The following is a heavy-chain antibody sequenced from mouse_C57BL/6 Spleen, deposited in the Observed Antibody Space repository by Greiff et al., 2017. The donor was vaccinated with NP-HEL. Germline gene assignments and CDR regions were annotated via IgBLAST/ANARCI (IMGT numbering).Heavy chain of an antibody. CDR1: GYTFTSYW. Sequence: QVQLQQPGAELVKPGASVKMSCKASGYTFTSYWITWVKQRPGQGREWIGDIYPGSGSTNYNEKFKSKATLTVDTSSSTAYMQLSSLTSEDSAVYYGARFEYEGYPSWYFDVWGKGTTVTVSS. D-gene: IGHD2-3*01. CDR3: ARFEYEGYPSWYFDV. V-gene: IGHV1-55*01. CDR2: IYPGSGST. J-gene: IGHJ1*03.